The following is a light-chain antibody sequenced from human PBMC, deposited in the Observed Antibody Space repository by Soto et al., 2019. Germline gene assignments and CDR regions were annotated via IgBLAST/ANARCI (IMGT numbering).Light chain of an antibody. CDR2: DVS. J-gene: IGLJ1*01. Sequence: QSVLTQPSSLSVSPGQSITISCAGTSSDVGGYNYVSWYQQHPGKAPKLMIYDVSNRPSGVSNRFSGSKSGNTASLTISGLQAEDEADYYCRSYTSSSTLCVFGTGTRSPS. CDR3: RSYTSSSTLCV. V-gene: IGLV2-14*01. CDR1: SSDVGGYNY.